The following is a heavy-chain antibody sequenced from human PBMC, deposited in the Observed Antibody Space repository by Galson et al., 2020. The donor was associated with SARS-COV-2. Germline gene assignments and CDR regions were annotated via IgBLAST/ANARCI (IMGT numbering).Heavy chain of an antibody. CDR1: GFTFSVFA. CDR3: ATGEQRPLTYFAY. Sequence: GGSLRLSCAASGFTFSVFAMTWVRQAPGKGLEWLSTVSATGGATYYADSVKGRFTISRDNSKNTLYLQVNSLRAEDTAVYYCATGEQRPLTYFAYWGQGTLVTVSS. J-gene: IGHJ4*02. CDR2: VSATGGAT. D-gene: IGHD3-9*01. V-gene: IGHV3-23*01.